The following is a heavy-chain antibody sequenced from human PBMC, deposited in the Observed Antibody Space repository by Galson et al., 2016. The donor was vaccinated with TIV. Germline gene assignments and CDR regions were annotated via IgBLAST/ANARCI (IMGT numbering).Heavy chain of an antibody. CDR1: GFSFTDYY. V-gene: IGHV3-11*04. CDR2: ISNGGSIT. Sequence: SLRLSCAVSGFSFTDYYMNWIRQAPGKGLEWVSYISNGGSITYYADFVKGRFTISRDNAKNSLYLHMSSLRAEDTGVYYCARAGTMRVADYYYGMDVWGQGTAVTVSS. J-gene: IGHJ6*02. CDR3: ARAGTMRVADYYYGMDV. D-gene: IGHD3-22*01.